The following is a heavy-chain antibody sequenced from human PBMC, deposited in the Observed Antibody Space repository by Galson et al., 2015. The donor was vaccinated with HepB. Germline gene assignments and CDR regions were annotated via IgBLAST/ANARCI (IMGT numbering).Heavy chain of an antibody. V-gene: IGHV3-23*01. CDR1: GFTFSSYA. D-gene: IGHD6-13*01. Sequence: SLRLSCAASGFTFSSYAMSWVRQAPGKGLEWVSAISGSGGSTYYADSVKGRFTISRDNSKNTLYLQMNSLRAEDTAVYYCANLRRSWYYFDYWGQRALVTVSS. CDR3: ANLRRSWYYFDY. J-gene: IGHJ4*02. CDR2: ISGSGGST.